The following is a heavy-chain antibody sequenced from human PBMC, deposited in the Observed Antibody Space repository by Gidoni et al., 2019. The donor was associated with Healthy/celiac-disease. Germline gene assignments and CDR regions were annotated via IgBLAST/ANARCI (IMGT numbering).Heavy chain of an antibody. CDR2: ISYDGSNK. V-gene: IGHV3-30*04. Sequence: LEWVAVISYDGSNKYYADSVKGRFTISRDNSKNTLYLQMNSLRAEDTAVYYCARGAWELLYYYYYGMDVWGQGTTVTVSS. CDR3: ARGAWELLYYYYYGMDV. J-gene: IGHJ6*02. D-gene: IGHD1-26*01.